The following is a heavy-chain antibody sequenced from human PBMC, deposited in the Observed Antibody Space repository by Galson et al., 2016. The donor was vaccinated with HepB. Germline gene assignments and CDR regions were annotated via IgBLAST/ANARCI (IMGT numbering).Heavy chain of an antibody. Sequence: SLRLSCAASGFTFSNYAMHWARQAPGKGLEWVAVISYDGSSKYYADSVKGRFTLSRDNDQNTVYLQMHSLRAEDTAVYFCGTDRVEQWLPPTGIEYWGQGALVIVSS. D-gene: IGHD6-19*01. CDR1: GFTFSNYA. CDR2: ISYDGSSK. J-gene: IGHJ4*02. CDR3: GTDRVEQWLPPTGIEY. V-gene: IGHV3-30-3*01.